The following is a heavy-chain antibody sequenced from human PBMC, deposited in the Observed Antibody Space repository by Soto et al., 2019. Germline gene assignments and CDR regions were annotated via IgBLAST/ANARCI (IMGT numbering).Heavy chain of an antibody. Sequence: GGSLRLSCAASGFTFSSYSMNWVRQAPGKGLEWVSSISSSSSYIYYADSVKGRFTISRDNAKNSLYLQMNSLRAEDTAVYFFARAWPAAEYYYYMDVWGKGTTVTVSS. V-gene: IGHV3-21*01. CDR3: ARAWPAAEYYYYMDV. CDR2: ISSSSSYI. J-gene: IGHJ6*03. CDR1: GFTFSSYS. D-gene: IGHD6-13*01.